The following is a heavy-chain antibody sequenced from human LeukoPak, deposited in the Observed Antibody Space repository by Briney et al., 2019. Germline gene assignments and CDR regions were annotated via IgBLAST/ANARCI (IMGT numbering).Heavy chain of an antibody. J-gene: IGHJ4*02. Sequence: PSETLSLTCTVSGASVNDYYWNWIRQPAGGGLEWIGRMYGSGSTNYKPSLKSRVTMSVDTSKSQFSLKLNSVTAADTAVYYCARGMRLFDYWGQGTLVTVSS. CDR3: ARGMRLFDY. CDR1: GASVNDYY. CDR2: MYGSGST. V-gene: IGHV4-4*07.